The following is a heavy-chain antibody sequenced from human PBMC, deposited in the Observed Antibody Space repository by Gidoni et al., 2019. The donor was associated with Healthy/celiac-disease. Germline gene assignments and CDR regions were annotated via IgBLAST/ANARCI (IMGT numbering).Heavy chain of an antibody. CDR3: AKDMGPYSSSPRSDY. D-gene: IGHD6-6*01. CDR1: GFTFDDDA. Sequence: EVQLVESGGGLVQPGRSLRLSCAASGFTFDDDAMHWVRQAPGKGLEWVSGISWNSGSIGYADSVKGRFTISRDNAKNSLYLQMNSLRAEDTALYYCAKDMGPYSSSPRSDYWGQGTLVTVSS. J-gene: IGHJ4*02. CDR2: ISWNSGSI. V-gene: IGHV3-9*01.